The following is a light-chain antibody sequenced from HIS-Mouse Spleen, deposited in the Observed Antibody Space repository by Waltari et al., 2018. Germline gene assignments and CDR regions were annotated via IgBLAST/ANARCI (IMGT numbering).Light chain of an antibody. CDR1: ALPKNY. CDR2: EDS. CDR3: YSTDSSGNHRV. V-gene: IGLV3-10*01. Sequence: SYELTQPHSVSVSPGQTARITCSGAALPKNYAYWYQQKSGQAPVLVIYEDSKRPSGIPERFSGSSSGTMATLTISGAQVEDEADYYCYSTDSSGNHRVFGGGTKLTVL. J-gene: IGLJ2*01.